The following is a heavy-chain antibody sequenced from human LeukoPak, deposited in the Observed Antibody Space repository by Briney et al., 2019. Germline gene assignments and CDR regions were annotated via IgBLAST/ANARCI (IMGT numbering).Heavy chain of an antibody. Sequence: SETLSLTCTVSGGSIISGGYYWSWIRQLPGKGLEWIGYFYYSGSTNYNPSLKSRLTISADTSKSKFSLKLSSVTVADTAIYYCARGYCSGGSCYSARYWGQGTLVTVSS. J-gene: IGHJ4*02. CDR2: FYYSGST. CDR1: GGSIISGGYY. V-gene: IGHV4-31*03. CDR3: ARGYCSGGSCYSARY. D-gene: IGHD2-15*01.